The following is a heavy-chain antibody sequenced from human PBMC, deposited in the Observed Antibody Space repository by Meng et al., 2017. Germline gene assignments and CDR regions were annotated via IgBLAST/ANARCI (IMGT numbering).Heavy chain of an antibody. Sequence: QVRLVRSGAEVKKPGASGKVSCKASGYPFTSYDINWVRQATGQGLEWMGWMNPNSGNTGYAQKFQGRVTITRNTSISTAYMELSSLRSEDTAVYYCARGYYGSGLFDPWGQGTLVTVSS. CDR2: MNPNSGNT. CDR1: GYPFTSYD. CDR3: ARGYYGSGLFDP. V-gene: IGHV1-8*03. D-gene: IGHD3-10*01. J-gene: IGHJ5*02.